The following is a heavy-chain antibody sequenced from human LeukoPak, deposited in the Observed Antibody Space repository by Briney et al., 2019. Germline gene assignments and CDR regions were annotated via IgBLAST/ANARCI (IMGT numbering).Heavy chain of an antibody. CDR1: GFTFSSYA. J-gene: IGHJ4*02. CDR2: ISGSGGST. Sequence: GGSLRLSCAASGFTFSSYAMSWVRQAPGKGLEWVSAISGSGGSTYYADSVKGRFTISRDNSKNTLYLQMNSLKTEDTAVYYCTTVTATATGDFWGQGTLVTVSS. CDR3: TTVTATATGDF. V-gene: IGHV3-23*01. D-gene: IGHD4-17*01.